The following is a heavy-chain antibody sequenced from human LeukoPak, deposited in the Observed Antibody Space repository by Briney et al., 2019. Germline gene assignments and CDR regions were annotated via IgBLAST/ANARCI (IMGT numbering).Heavy chain of an antibody. J-gene: IGHJ5*01. CDR1: GFTFNNYA. CDR2: ISASGGTT. D-gene: IGHD2-2*01. CDR3: AKEPREYCSSTSCPNWFDS. V-gene: IGHV3-23*01. Sequence: GGSLRLSCAASGFTFNNYAMSWVRQAPGKGLEWVSAISASGGTTYYADSVKGRFTISRDNSENTLFLKMNSLRAEDTAVYYCAKEPREYCSSTSCPNWFDSWGQGTLVTVSS.